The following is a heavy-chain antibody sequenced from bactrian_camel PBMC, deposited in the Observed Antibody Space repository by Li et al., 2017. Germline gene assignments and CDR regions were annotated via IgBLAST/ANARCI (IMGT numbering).Heavy chain of an antibody. CDR3: ASDRRGSSSGGTIVTLVTAACSAGYGY. CDR2: IRADGTP. Sequence: QLVESGGGSVQAGGSLRLSCEISGYTTTLRRSVGWFRQGPGKEVEWVSSIRADGTPYVATALKDRFTTSRDIVKNTLYLQMNSLKPEDTAMYYCASDRRGSSSGGTIVTLVTAACSAGYGYWGQGTQVTVS. J-gene: IGHJ4*01. CDR1: GYTTTLRRS. D-gene: IGHD3*01. V-gene: IGHV3S9*01.